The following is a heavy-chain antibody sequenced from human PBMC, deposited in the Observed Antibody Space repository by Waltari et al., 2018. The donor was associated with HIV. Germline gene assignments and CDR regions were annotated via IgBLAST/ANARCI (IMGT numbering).Heavy chain of an antibody. V-gene: IGHV1-18*01. J-gene: IGHJ6*02. CDR2: ISAYNGNT. Sequence: QVQLVQSGAEVKKPGASVKVSCKASGYTFTSYGISWVRQDPGRGLEWMGWISAYNGNTNYAQKLQGRVTMTTDTSTSTAYMELRSLRSDDTAVYYCARGHDARGGVYALGYYYGMDVWGQGTTVTVSS. CDR1: GYTFTSYG. D-gene: IGHD2-2*01. CDR3: ARGHDARGGVYALGYYYGMDV.